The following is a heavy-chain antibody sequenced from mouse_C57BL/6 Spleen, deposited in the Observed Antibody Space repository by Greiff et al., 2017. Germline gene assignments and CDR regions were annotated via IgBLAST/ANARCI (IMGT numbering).Heavy chain of an antibody. J-gene: IGHJ3*01. CDR1: GFNIKDDY. CDR2: IDPENGDT. D-gene: IGHD2-1*01. Sequence: DVQLQESGAELVRPGASVKLSCTASGFNIKDDYMHWVKQRPEQGLEWIGWIDPENGDTEYASKFQGKATITADTSSNTAYLQLSSLTSEDTAVYYCILYGNLAWFAYWGQGTLVTVSA. CDR3: ILYGNLAWFAY. V-gene: IGHV14-4*01.